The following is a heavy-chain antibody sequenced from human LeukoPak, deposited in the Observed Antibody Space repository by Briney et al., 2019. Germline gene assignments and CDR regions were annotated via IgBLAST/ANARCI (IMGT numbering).Heavy chain of an antibody. CDR3: ARGYSSGPLDY. D-gene: IGHD6-19*01. Sequence: GGALRLSCAASGFTFSSYWMSWVRQAPGKGLEWVANIKQDGSEKYYVDSVKGRFTISRDNAKNSLYLQMNSLRAEDTAVYYCARGYSSGPLDYWGQGTLVTVSS. V-gene: IGHV3-7*01. J-gene: IGHJ4*02. CDR2: IKQDGSEK. CDR1: GFTFSSYW.